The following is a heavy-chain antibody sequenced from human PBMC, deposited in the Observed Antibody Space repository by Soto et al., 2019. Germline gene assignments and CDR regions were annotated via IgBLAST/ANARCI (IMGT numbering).Heavy chain of an antibody. CDR2: ISYTERT. CDR3: ARGSFSSSSSWFDP. Sequence: SETLSLTCTVSGGSISSDANFWSWIRQLPGRGLEWIGYISYTERTYYTPSLNSRLTISLDTSKNLFSLRLSAVTAADTAIYFCARGSFSSSSSWFDPWGQGTLVTVSS. CDR1: GGSISSDANF. D-gene: IGHD6-6*01. V-gene: IGHV4-31*03. J-gene: IGHJ5*02.